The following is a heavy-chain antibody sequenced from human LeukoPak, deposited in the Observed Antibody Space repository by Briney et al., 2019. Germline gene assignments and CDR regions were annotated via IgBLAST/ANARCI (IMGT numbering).Heavy chain of an antibody. CDR1: GFTFSTYA. J-gene: IGHJ3*02. V-gene: IGHV3-23*01. Sequence: GGSLRLSCAASGFTFSTYAMSWVRQAPGKGLEWVSRISGSGGSTYYADSVKGRFTISRDNAENTLYLQMNSLRAEDTAVYYCGKGDSGSYYDAFDIWGHGTMVTVSS. CDR3: GKGDSGSYYDAFDI. D-gene: IGHD1-26*01. CDR2: ISGSGGST.